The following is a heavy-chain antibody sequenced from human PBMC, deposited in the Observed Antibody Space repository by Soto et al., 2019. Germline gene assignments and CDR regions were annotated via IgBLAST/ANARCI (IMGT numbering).Heavy chain of an antibody. Sequence: QVQLVQSGAEVKKPGSSVKVSCKASGGTFSSYAISWVRQAPGQGLEWMGGIIPIFGTANYAQKFQGRVTITADESTSTAYMELSSLRSEDTAVYYCARVGTVIVQHRDYYYYGIDVWGQATTVTDSS. J-gene: IGHJ6*02. CDR2: IIPIFGTA. CDR3: ARVGTVIVQHRDYYYYGIDV. CDR1: GGTFSSYA. D-gene: IGHD3-22*01. V-gene: IGHV1-69*01.